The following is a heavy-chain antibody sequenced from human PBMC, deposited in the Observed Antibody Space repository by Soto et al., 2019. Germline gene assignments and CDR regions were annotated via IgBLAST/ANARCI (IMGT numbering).Heavy chain of an antibody. J-gene: IGHJ4*02. CDR1: GYSVSSNSAA. V-gene: IGHV6-1*01. Sequence: QTLSLTCAISGYSVSSNSAAWNLMRQSPSRGLEWLGRTYYRSKWYKDYAVSVKSRITINPDTSKNQFSLQLNSVTPEDTAVYYCARGDSSGWSRGGFDYWGQGTLVTVS. CDR2: TYYRSKWYK. D-gene: IGHD6-19*01. CDR3: ARGDSSGWSRGGFDY.